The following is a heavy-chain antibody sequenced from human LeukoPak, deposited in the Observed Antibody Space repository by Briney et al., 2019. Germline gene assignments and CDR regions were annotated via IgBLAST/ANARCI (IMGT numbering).Heavy chain of an antibody. Sequence: ASVKVSCKASGYTFTSYGISWVRQAPGQGLEWMGWISAYNGNTNYAQKLQGRVTITTDTSTSTAYMELRSLRSDDTAVYYCARDKGVSGSGSYYDYYYYYYGMDVWGQGTTVTVSS. CDR1: GYTFTSYG. CDR2: ISAYNGNT. D-gene: IGHD3-10*01. J-gene: IGHJ6*02. V-gene: IGHV1-18*01. CDR3: ARDKGVSGSGSYYDYYYYYYGMDV.